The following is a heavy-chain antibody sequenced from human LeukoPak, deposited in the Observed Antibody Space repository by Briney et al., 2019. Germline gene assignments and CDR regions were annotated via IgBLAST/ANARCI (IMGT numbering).Heavy chain of an antibody. D-gene: IGHD6-13*01. Sequence: PGGSLRLSCAASGFTFSSYWMQWVRQVPGKGLLWVSRINSDGSSTSYADSVKGRFTISRDNAKNTVYLQMNSLRVEDTAVYYCARSTGGGSSSYWGRGTLVTVSS. CDR2: INSDGSST. CDR1: GFTFSSYW. CDR3: ARSTGGGSSSY. J-gene: IGHJ4*02. V-gene: IGHV3-74*01.